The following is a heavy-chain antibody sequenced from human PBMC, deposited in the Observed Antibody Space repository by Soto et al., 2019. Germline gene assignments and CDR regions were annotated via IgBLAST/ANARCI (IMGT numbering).Heavy chain of an antibody. CDR3: AKDVGAGTYSMSDYDGMEV. V-gene: IGHV3-30*18. J-gene: IGHJ6*02. CDR1: GFTFSSFA. D-gene: IGHD1-7*01. CDR2: MSHDGSNK. Sequence: QIQLVASGGGVVQPGRSLRLSCAASGFTFSSFAMHWVRQAPGKGLEWVAVMSHDGSNKYYGDSVKGRFTNSRDNSKTTLYLQMTSLRGEDTAVYYCAKDVGAGTYSMSDYDGMEVWGQGTTVTVSS.